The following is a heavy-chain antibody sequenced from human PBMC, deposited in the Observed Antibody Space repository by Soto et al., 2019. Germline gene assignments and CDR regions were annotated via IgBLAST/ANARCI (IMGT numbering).Heavy chain of an antibody. V-gene: IGHV3-15*01. CDR3: IRDPYGST. J-gene: IGHJ5*02. CDR2: IKTTSDGGTI. Sequence: EVQLLESGGGLVKPGESLRLSCAASGFTFSTAWMTWVRQAPGRGLEWVARIKTTSDGGTIHYAAPVKGRFTISRDDSKDTLFLQMNSLKIEDPALYYCIRDPYGSTWGQGTLVTVSS. D-gene: IGHD3-10*01. CDR1: GFTFSTAW.